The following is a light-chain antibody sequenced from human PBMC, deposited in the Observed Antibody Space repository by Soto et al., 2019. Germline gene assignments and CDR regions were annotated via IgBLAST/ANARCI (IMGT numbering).Light chain of an antibody. Sequence: EIVLTQSPGTLSLSPGQRAALSCRPSQSVSSRYLAWYKQKPGQAPRLLLYGSSNRATGIPDRFSGSGSGTDFTLTISRLEPEDFAVYYCQQYGNSPETFGQGTKVEIK. V-gene: IGKV3-20*01. CDR2: GSS. J-gene: IGKJ1*01. CDR3: QQYGNSPET. CDR1: QSVSSRY.